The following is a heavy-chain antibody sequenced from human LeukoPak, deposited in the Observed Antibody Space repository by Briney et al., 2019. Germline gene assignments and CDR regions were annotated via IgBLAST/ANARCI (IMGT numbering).Heavy chain of an antibody. CDR2: IYYSGST. J-gene: IGHJ4*02. Sequence: SETLSLTCTVSGGSIGSRDFYWGWIRQPPGKGLEWIGGIYYSGSTYYNPSLKSRVTISVDTSKNQFSLKLRSVTAADTAVYYCARQGLWRYASYWGLGSLVTVSS. D-gene: IGHD3-16*01. V-gene: IGHV4-39*01. CDR3: ARQGLWRYASY. CDR1: GGSIGSRDFY.